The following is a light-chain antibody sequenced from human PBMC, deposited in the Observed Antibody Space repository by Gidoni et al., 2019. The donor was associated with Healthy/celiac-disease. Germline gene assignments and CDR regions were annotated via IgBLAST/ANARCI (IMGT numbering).Light chain of an antibody. Sequence: DIQMTQSPSSLSASVGDRVTITFRASQSISSYLNWYQQKPGKAPKLLIYAASSLQSGVPSAVCNLKIFATYHCQQSYSTPWTFGQGTKVEIK. CDR2: AAS. CDR3: QQSYSTPWT. CDR1: QSISSY. V-gene: IGKV1-39*01. J-gene: IGKJ1*01.